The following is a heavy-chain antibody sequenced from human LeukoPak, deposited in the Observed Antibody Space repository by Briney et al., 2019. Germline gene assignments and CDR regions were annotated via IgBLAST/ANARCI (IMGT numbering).Heavy chain of an antibody. CDR1: GGSISSSSYY. V-gene: IGHV4-39*01. CDR2: IYYSGST. J-gene: IGHJ4*02. CDR3: ARSDDRYVLRYFG. Sequence: SETLSLTCTVSGGSISSSSYYWGWNRQPPGKGLEWIGSIYYSGSTYYNPSLKSRVTISVDTSKNQFSLKLSSVTAADTAVYYCARSDDRYVLRYFGWGQGTLVTVSS. D-gene: IGHD3-9*01.